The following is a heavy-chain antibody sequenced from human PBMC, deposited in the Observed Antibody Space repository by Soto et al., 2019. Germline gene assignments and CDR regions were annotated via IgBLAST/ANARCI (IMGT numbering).Heavy chain of an antibody. Sequence: SETLSLTCTVSGGSISSYYWSWIRQPPGKGLEWIGYIYYSGSTNYNPSLKSRVTISVDTSKNQFSLKLSSVTAADTAVYYCARDDPNYYYMDVWGKGTTVTVSS. CDR3: ARDDPNYYYMDV. V-gene: IGHV4-59*01. CDR1: GGSISSYY. CDR2: IYYSGST. J-gene: IGHJ6*03.